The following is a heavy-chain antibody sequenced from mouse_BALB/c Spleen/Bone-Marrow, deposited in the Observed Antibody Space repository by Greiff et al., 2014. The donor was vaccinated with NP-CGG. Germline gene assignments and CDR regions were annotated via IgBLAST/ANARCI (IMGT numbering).Heavy chain of an antibody. D-gene: IGHD2-4*01. V-gene: IGHV5-9-3*01. CDR3: ARHGITRLLDY. CDR1: GFTFSSYA. CDR2: ISSGGSYT. J-gene: IGHJ2*01. Sequence: DVLLVESGGGLVKPGGSLKLSCAASGFTFSSYAMSWVRQTPEKRLEWVATISSGGSYTYYPDSVKGRFTISRDNAKKTLYLQMSSLRSEDTAMYYCARHGITRLLDYWGQGTTLTVSS.